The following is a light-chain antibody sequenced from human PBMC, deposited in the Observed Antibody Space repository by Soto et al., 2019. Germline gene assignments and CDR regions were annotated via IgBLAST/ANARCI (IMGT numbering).Light chain of an antibody. CDR1: SSDVGGYNY. V-gene: IGLV2-14*01. Sequence: QSVLTQPASVSGSPGQSITISCTGTSSDVGGYNYVSWYQQHPGKAPKLMIYEVSNRPSGVSNRFSGSKSGNTASLTISGLQAEDEVDYYCSSYTSGSTWVFGGGTKLTVL. CDR3: SSYTSGSTWV. J-gene: IGLJ3*02. CDR2: EVS.